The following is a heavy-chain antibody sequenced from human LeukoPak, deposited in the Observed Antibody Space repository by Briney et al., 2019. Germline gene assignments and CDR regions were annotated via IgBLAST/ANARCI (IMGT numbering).Heavy chain of an antibody. Sequence: SGTLSLTCAVSGGSISSSNWWSWVRQPPGKGLERIGEIYHSGSTNYNPSLKSRVTISVDKSKNQFSLKLSSVTAADTAVYYCAREGTKLGYCSSTSCSSYDAFDIWGQGTMVTVSS. J-gene: IGHJ3*02. CDR3: AREGTKLGYCSSTSCSSYDAFDI. CDR2: IYHSGST. V-gene: IGHV4-4*02. D-gene: IGHD2-2*01. CDR1: GGSISSSNW.